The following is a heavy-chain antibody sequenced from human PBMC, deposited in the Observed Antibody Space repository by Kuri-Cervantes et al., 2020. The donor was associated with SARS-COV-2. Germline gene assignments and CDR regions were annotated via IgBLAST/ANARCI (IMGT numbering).Heavy chain of an antibody. CDR3: ARGGSMIVVRRDFDY. Sequence: SQTLSLTCAVYGGSFSGYYWSWIRQPPGKGLEWIGEINHSGSTNYNPSLKSRVTISVDTSKNQFSLKLSSVTAADTAVYYCARGGSMIVVRRDFDYWGQGTLVTVSS. J-gene: IGHJ4*02. CDR2: INHSGST. CDR1: GGSFSGYY. V-gene: IGHV4-34*01. D-gene: IGHD3-22*01.